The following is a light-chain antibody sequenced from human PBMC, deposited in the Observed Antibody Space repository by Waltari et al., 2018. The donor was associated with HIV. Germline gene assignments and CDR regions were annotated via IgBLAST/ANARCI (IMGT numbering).Light chain of an antibody. CDR2: DNS. CDR1: SSNIGNDY. V-gene: IGLV1-51*01. Sequence: GQKVTISCSRSSSNIGNDYVSWYQHVPGAAPRLLIYDNSKRPSGIPDRFSGSESGTSATLAIPGLQTGDEADYYCGTWDRTLGGGVFGGGTKLTVL. CDR3: GTWDRTLGGGV. J-gene: IGLJ3*02.